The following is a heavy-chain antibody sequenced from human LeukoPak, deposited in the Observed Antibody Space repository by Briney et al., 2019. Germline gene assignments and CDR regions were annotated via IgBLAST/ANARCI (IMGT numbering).Heavy chain of an antibody. CDR1: GGSFSGYY. Sequence: SETLSLTCAVYGGSFSGYYWSWIRQPPGKGLECIGEIHHSGSTNYNPSLKSRVTLSVDTSKNQFSLKLSSVTAADTAVYYCARSRAWLQSHPLGYWGQGTLVTVSS. CDR3: ARSRAWLQSHPLGY. J-gene: IGHJ4*02. CDR2: IHHSGST. V-gene: IGHV4-34*01. D-gene: IGHD5-24*01.